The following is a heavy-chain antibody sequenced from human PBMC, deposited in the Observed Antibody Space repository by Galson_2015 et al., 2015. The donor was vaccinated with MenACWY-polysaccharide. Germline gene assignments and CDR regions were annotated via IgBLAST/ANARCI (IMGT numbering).Heavy chain of an antibody. Sequence: QSGAAAKKPGESLKISCEGSGYIFSKYWVVCGRQMPGEGLESMGIIYPGDSDTRYNPSYQGQVTISAGKSISTAYLQWSSLKATHTAMYFCASHGTEAATNSRFDYWGQGTLVTVSS. D-gene: IGHD6-25*01. J-gene: IGHJ4*02. V-gene: IGHV5-51*01. CDR1: GYIFSKYW. CDR2: IYPGDSDT. CDR3: ASHGTEAATNSRFDY.